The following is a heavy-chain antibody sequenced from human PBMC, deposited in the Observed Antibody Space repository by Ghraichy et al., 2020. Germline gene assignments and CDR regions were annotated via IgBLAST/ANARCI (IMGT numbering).Heavy chain of an antibody. CDR1: GFTFSSYA. CDR3: ATRPYYDILTGYGGLDF. Sequence: GVLRLSCAASGFTFSSYAMRWVRQAPWKGLEWVSAISGTGGSTYYADSVKGRFTISRDNSKNTLYLQINSLRAEDTAVYYCATRPYYDILTGYGGLDFWGQGTLVTVSS. D-gene: IGHD3-9*01. V-gene: IGHV3-23*01. J-gene: IGHJ4*02. CDR2: ISGTGGST.